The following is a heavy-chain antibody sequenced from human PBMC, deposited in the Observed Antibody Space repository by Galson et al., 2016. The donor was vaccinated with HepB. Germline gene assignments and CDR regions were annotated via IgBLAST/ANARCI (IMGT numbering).Heavy chain of an antibody. CDR2: IYTDGSVT. CDR1: GLTFSSFP. D-gene: IGHD6-6*01. Sequence: LRLSCAASGLTFSSFPIHWVRQAPGKGLVWVSRIYTDGSVTSYADSVKGRLTISRDNAKHTVYLQMTSLRGEDTAVYYCARGSSHGLDVWGQGTTVTVSS. V-gene: IGHV3-74*01. J-gene: IGHJ6*02. CDR3: ARGSSHGLDV.